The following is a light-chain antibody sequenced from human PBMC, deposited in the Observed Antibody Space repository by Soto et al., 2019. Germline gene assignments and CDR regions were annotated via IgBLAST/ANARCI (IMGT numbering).Light chain of an antibody. CDR3: SSYTRSTTYV. Sequence: QSVLTQPASVSGSPGQSITISCTGTSSDVGGYNYVSWYQQHPGKAPKLMIYDVSNRPSGVSNRFSGSKSGNTSSLTISGLQAEDEADYYCSSYTRSTTYVFGPGTQVNVL. CDR1: SSDVGGYNY. J-gene: IGLJ1*01. CDR2: DVS. V-gene: IGLV2-14*01.